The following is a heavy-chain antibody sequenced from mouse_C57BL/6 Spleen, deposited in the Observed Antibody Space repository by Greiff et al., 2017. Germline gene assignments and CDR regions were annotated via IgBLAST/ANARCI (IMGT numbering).Heavy chain of an antibody. CDR3: ARCSGYAAWFAY. J-gene: IGHJ3*01. CDR2: ISSGSSTI. V-gene: IGHV5-17*01. Sequence: DVKLVESGGGLVKPGGSLKLSCAASGFTFSDYGMHWVRQAPEKGLAWVAYISSGSSTIYYADTVKGRFTFTRDNAKNTLFLQLTSLKSENTAFYYCARCSGYAAWFAYWGQGTLVTVSA. CDR1: GFTFSDYG. D-gene: IGHD3-2*02.